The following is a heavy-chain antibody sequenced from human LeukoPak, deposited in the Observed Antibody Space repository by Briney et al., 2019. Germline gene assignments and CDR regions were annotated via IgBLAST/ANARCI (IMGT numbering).Heavy chain of an antibody. CDR2: IWCDGSNK. D-gene: IGHD2-15*01. CDR1: GFTFSSYG. J-gene: IGHJ4*02. Sequence: PGGSLRLSCAASGFTFSSYGMHWVRQAPGKGLEWVAVIWCDGSNKYYADSVKGRFTISRDNSKNTLYLQMNSLRAEDTAVYYCARDHNRVVPFDYWGQGTLVTVSS. V-gene: IGHV3-33*01. CDR3: ARDHNRVVPFDY.